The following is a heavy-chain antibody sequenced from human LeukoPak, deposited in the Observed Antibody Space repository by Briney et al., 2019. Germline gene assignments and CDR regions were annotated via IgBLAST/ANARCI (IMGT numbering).Heavy chain of an antibody. CDR2: MNPNSGNT. V-gene: IGHV1-8*01. D-gene: IGHD5-12*01. CDR1: GYTFTSYD. CDR3: ARAPPRRGYSGYDSYY. J-gene: IGHJ4*02. Sequence: GASVKVSCKGSGYTFTSYDINWVRQATGQGLEWMGWMNPNSGNTGYAQKFQGRVTMTRNTSISTAYMELSSLRSEDTAVYYCARAPPRRGYSGYDSYYWGQGTLVTVSS.